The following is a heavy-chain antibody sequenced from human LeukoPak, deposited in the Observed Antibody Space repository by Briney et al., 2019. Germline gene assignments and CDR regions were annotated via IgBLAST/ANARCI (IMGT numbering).Heavy chain of an antibody. CDR1: GFTFSSYW. J-gene: IGHJ6*02. D-gene: IGHD5-18*01. V-gene: IGHV3-7*01. Sequence: GGSLRLSCAASGFTFSSYWMSWVRQAPVKGLEWVANIKQDGSEKYYVDSVKGRFTISRDNAKNSLYLQMNSLRAEDTAVYYCARSSVDTAMVTIVQYYYYGMDVWGQGTTVTVSS. CDR3: ARSSVDTAMVTIVQYYYYGMDV. CDR2: IKQDGSEK.